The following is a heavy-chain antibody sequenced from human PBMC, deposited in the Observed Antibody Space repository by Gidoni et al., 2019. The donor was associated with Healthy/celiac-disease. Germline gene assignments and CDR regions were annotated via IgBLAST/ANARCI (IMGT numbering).Heavy chain of an antibody. CDR3: ARGRGEVSSGWYYFDY. Sequence: EVQLVESGGGLIQPGGSLRLSCAPSGFTVTSNYLSWVRQGPGKGLEWVSVIYSGGSTYYADSVKGRFTISRDNSKNTLYLQMNSLRAEDTAVYYCARGRGEVSSGWYYFDYWGQGTLVTVSS. D-gene: IGHD6-19*01. J-gene: IGHJ4*02. V-gene: IGHV3-53*01. CDR1: GFTVTSNY. CDR2: IYSGGST.